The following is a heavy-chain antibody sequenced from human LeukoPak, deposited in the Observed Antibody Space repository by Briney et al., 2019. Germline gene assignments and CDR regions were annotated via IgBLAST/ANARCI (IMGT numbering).Heavy chain of an antibody. CDR2: VYYTGST. V-gene: IGHV4-59*08. D-gene: IGHD6-6*01. Sequence: SETLSLTCSVSGGSVSNYYWSWIRQPPGKGVEWIGYVYYTGSTNYNPSLKSRVTMFEDKSKNQFSLRLYSVTVADTAVYYCARHFAYSSASYFDYWGQGSLVTVSS. J-gene: IGHJ4*02. CDR3: ARHFAYSSASYFDY. CDR1: GGSVSNYY.